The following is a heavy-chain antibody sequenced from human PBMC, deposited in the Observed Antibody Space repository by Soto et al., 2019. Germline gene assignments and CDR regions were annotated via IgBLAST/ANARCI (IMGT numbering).Heavy chain of an antibody. CDR1: GFTFSSYG. D-gene: IGHD2-2*01. CDR2: ISYDGSNK. V-gene: IGHV3-30*18. J-gene: IGHJ6*02. CDR3: EKDISVVPGTLDV. Sequence: GGSLRLSCAASGFTFSSYGMHWVRQAPGKGLEWVAVISYDGSNKYYADSVKGRFTISRDNSKNTLYLQMNSLRAEDKAVYYCEKDISVVPGTLDVWGQGTTATVSS.